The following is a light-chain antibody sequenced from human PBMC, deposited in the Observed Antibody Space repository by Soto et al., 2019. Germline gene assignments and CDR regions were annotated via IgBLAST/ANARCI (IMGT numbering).Light chain of an antibody. J-gene: IGLJ2*01. V-gene: IGLV2-14*03. Sequence: QSALTQPASVSGSPGQSITISCTGTSSDVGGYNSVSWYQQHPGKAPKLMICDVSNRPSGVSNRFSGSKSGNTASLTISGLQADDEADYYCSSYTRFSTVVFGGGTKLTVL. CDR2: DVS. CDR3: SSYTRFSTVV. CDR1: SSDVGGYNS.